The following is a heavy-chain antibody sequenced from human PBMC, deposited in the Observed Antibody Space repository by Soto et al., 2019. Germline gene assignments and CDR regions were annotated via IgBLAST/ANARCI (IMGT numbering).Heavy chain of an antibody. J-gene: IGHJ4*02. D-gene: IGHD2-21*02. CDR1: GYSFTTYG. CDR3: ARDRDWNLDY. Sequence: ASVKVSCKASGYSFTTYGMTWVRQAPGQGLEWMGWISTDKGNTKYAQNFQSRATLTTDTSTSTAYMELRSLRSDGTAVYYCARDRDWNLDYWGQGTRVTVSS. V-gene: IGHV1-18*01. CDR2: ISTDKGNT.